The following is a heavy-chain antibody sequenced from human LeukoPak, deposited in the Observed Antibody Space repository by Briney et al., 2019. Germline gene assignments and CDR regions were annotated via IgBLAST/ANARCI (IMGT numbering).Heavy chain of an antibody. V-gene: IGHV3-7*01. Sequence: PGGFLRLSCVASGFTFNRDWTAWVRQAPGKGLEWVANIKEDGSEKNYVDSVKGRFTISRDNAENSVYLQMNDLRAEDSGVYYCATKEPSTSGWSYWGQGTLVTVSS. J-gene: IGHJ4*02. CDR3: ATKEPSTSGWSY. CDR1: GFTFNRDW. CDR2: IKEDGSEK. D-gene: IGHD6-19*01.